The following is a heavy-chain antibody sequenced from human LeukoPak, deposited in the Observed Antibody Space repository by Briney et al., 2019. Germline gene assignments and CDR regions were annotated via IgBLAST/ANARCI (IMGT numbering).Heavy chain of an antibody. D-gene: IGHD1-1*01. CDR1: GFTFSSYA. J-gene: IGHJ6*03. CDR3: TKAMSGLSYNLYYYYYYYMDV. Sequence: GGSLRLSCAASGFTFSSYAMSWVRQAPGKGLEWVSAISGSGGSTYYADSVKGRFTISRDNSKNTLYLQMNSLRAEDTAVYYCTKAMSGLSYNLYYYYYYYMDVWGKGTTVTVSS. CDR2: ISGSGGST. V-gene: IGHV3-23*01.